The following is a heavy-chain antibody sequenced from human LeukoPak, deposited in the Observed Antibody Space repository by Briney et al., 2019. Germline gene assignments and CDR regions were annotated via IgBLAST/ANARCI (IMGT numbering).Heavy chain of an antibody. D-gene: IGHD1-26*01. Sequence: GASVKVSCKASGYTFTSYAMNWVRQAPGQGLEWMGWINTNTGNPTYAQGFTGRFVFSLDTSVSTAYLRISSLKAEDTAVYYCARDGGRYPLTRNDYWGQGTLVTVSS. J-gene: IGHJ4*02. CDR1: GYTFTSYA. V-gene: IGHV7-4-1*02. CDR2: INTNTGNP. CDR3: ARDGGRYPLTRNDY.